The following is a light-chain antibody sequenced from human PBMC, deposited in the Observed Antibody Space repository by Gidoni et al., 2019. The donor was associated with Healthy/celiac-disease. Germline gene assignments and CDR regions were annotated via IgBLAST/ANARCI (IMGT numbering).Light chain of an antibody. CDR3: QQRSNWHSLT. Sequence: EIVLTQSPATLSLSPGERATLSCRASQSCSSYLAWYQQKPGQAPRLLIYDASNSAAGIPARFSGSGPGTDFTLTISSLEPEDFAVYYCQQRSNWHSLTFGGXTKVEIK. J-gene: IGKJ4*01. CDR1: QSCSSY. CDR2: DAS. V-gene: IGKV3D-11*02.